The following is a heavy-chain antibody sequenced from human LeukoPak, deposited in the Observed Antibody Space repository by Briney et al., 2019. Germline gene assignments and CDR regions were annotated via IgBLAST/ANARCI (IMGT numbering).Heavy chain of an antibody. CDR3: ARDKLWWLSPDRDLWFDP. CDR1: GGSFSGYY. J-gene: IGHJ5*02. Sequence: KPSETLSLTCAVYGGSFSGYYWSWIRQPPGKGLEWIGEINHSGSTNYNPSLKSRVTISVDTSKNQFSLKLSSVTAADTAVYYCARDKLWWLSPDRDLWFDPWGQGTLVTVSS. V-gene: IGHV4-34*01. D-gene: IGHD2-21*01. CDR2: INHSGST.